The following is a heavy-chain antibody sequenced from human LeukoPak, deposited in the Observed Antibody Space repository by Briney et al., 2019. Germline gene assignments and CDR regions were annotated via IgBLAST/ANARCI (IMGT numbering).Heavy chain of an antibody. CDR1: GGSFSDYY. Sequence: PSETLSLTCAVYGGSFSDYYWSWIRQPAGKGLEWIGRIYTSGSTNYNPSLKSRVTISVDTSKNQFSLKLSSVTAADTAVYYCARDHSGYYYDSSGPSDWGQGTLVTVSS. CDR3: ARDHSGYYYDSSGPSD. CDR2: IYTSGST. D-gene: IGHD3-22*01. V-gene: IGHV4-4*07. J-gene: IGHJ4*02.